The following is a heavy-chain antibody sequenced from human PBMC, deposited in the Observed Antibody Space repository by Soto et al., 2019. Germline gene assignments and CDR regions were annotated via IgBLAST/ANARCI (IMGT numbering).Heavy chain of an antibody. CDR2: IYYSGST. V-gene: IGHV4-39*01. CDR3: ARHGGGEWFGELPFDY. J-gene: IGHJ4*02. CDR1: GGSISSSSYY. Sequence: SETLSLTCTVSGGSISSSSYYWGWIRQPPGKGLEWIGSIYYSGSTYYNPSLKSRVTISVDTSKNQFSLKLSSVTAADTAVYYCARHGGGEWFGELPFDYWGQGTLVTVSS. D-gene: IGHD3-10*01.